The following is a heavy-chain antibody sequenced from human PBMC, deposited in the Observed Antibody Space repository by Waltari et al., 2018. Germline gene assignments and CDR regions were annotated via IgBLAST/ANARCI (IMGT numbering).Heavy chain of an antibody. Sequence: QVQLVQSGAEVKKPGASVKGSCKASGYTFTSYYMHWVRQATGQGLEWMGWMNPNSGNTGYAQKFQGRVTMTRNTSISTAYMELSSLRSEDTAVYYCARGTAPAYYYGMDVWGQGTTVTVSS. D-gene: IGHD5-18*01. V-gene: IGHV1-8*02. CDR2: MNPNSGNT. CDR1: GYTFTSYY. CDR3: ARGTAPAYYYGMDV. J-gene: IGHJ6*02.